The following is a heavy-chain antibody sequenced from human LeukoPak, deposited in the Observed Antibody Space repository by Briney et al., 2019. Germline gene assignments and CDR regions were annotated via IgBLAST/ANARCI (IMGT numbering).Heavy chain of an antibody. CDR1: GDSITGYY. Sequence: PSETLSLTCTVSGDSITGYYWSWIRQPAGKGLEWIGRIYTSGSTNYNPSLKSRVTMSVDTSKNQFSLKLSSVTAADTAVYYCAREGDQWELLNYYYYMDVWGKGTTVTISS. V-gene: IGHV4-4*07. CDR3: AREGDQWELLNYYYYMDV. D-gene: IGHD1-26*01. CDR2: IYTSGST. J-gene: IGHJ6*03.